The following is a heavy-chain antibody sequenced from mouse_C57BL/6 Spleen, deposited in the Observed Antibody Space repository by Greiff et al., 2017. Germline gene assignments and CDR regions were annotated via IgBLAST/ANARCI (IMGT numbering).Heavy chain of an antibody. Sequence: VQLQQPGAELVKPGASVKLSCKASGYTFTSYWMHWVKQRPGQGLEWIGMIHPNSGSTNYNEKFKSKATLTVDKSSSTAHMQLSSLTSEDSAVYYCASDLTTVVEDWYFDAWGTGTTVTVSS. CDR1: GYTFTSYW. D-gene: IGHD1-1*01. J-gene: IGHJ1*03. CDR3: ASDLTTVVEDWYFDA. V-gene: IGHV1-64*01. CDR2: IHPNSGST.